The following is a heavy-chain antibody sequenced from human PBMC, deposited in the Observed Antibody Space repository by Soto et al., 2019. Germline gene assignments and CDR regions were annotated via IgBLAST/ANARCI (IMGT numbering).Heavy chain of an antibody. J-gene: IGHJ4*02. V-gene: IGHV3-23*01. CDR2: ISGSGGST. Sequence: EVQLLESGGGLVQPGGSLRLSCAASGFTFSSYAMSWVRQAPGKGLEWVSAISGSGGSTYYADSVKGRFTISRDNSKNTLYLQMNSLRAEDTAVYYCAKDALRYFYWLLPIYCFDYWGQGTLVTVSS. D-gene: IGHD3-9*01. CDR1: GFTFSSYA. CDR3: AKDALRYFYWLLPIYCFDY.